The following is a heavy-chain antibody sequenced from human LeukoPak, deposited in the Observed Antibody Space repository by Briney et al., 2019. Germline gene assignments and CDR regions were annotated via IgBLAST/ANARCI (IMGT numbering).Heavy chain of an antibody. V-gene: IGHV1-69*04. CDR3: ARMILLLGDVLTVPPRGFDY. CDR1: GGTFSSYA. CDR2: IIPILGIA. Sequence: SVKVSCKASGGTFSSYAISWVRQAPGQGLEWMGRIIPILGIANYAQKFQGRVTITADKSTSTAYMELRSLRSDDTAVYYCARMILLLGDVLTVPPRGFDYWGQGTLVTVSS. J-gene: IGHJ4*02. D-gene: IGHD3-9*01.